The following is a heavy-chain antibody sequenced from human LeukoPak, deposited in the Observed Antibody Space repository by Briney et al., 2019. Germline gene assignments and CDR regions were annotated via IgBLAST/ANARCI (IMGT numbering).Heavy chain of an antibody. J-gene: IGHJ4*02. CDR2: IYNSGST. CDR3: ARVYASSWYTFDY. CDR1: GGSVSSGSYF. D-gene: IGHD6-13*01. Sequence: SETLSLTCTVSGGSVSSGSYFWSWIRQPPGKGLEWIGYIYNSGSTNYNPSLKSRVTISVDTSKNQFSLKLSSVTAADTAVFYCARVYASSWYTFDYWGQGTLVTVSS. V-gene: IGHV4-61*01.